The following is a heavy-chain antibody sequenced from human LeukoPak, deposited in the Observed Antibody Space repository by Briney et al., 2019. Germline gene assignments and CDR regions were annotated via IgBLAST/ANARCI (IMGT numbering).Heavy chain of an antibody. Sequence: PGGSLRLSCAASGFTFSSYSMNWVRQAPGKGLEWVTFIHSDGHDKNYISSVRGRFTVSRDNSKNTLYLQMHSLRAEDTAIYYCAKRSEKQWSYFDSWGQGTLVTVSS. CDR1: GFTFSSYS. CDR2: IHSDGHDK. CDR3: AKRSEKQWSYFDS. D-gene: IGHD2-15*01. V-gene: IGHV3-30*02. J-gene: IGHJ4*02.